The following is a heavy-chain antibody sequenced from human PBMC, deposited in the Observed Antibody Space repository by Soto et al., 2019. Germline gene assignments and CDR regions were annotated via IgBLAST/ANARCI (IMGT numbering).Heavy chain of an antibody. J-gene: IGHJ4*02. CDR2: ISWNSGSI. CDR3: GKLGLRYYDFWGGPPPYFEY. Sequence: EVQLVESGGGLVQPGRSLRLSCAASGFTFDDYAMHWVRQAPGKGLEWVSGISWNSGSIGYADSVKGRFTISRDNGKDSLYLQMDRLRGEDTGLYYWGKLGLRYYDFWGGPPPYFEYWGQGTLVTVSS. V-gene: IGHV3-9*01. D-gene: IGHD3-3*01. CDR1: GFTFDDYA.